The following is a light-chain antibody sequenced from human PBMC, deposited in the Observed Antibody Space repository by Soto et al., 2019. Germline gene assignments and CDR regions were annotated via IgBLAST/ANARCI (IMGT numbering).Light chain of an antibody. CDR1: QGLKF. CDR3: QQANSFPIT. CDR2: EAT. V-gene: IGKV1-12*01. Sequence: DIQMTQSPSSVSASVGDRVTITCRASQGLKFLAWYQQKPGKAPRLLIYEATNLQSGVPPRFSGSGSGTAFTLTISSLQPEDFATYFCQQANSFPITFGQGTRLEIK. J-gene: IGKJ5*01.